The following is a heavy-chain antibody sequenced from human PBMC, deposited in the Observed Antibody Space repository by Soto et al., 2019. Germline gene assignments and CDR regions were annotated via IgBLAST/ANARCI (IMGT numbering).Heavy chain of an antibody. CDR2: INPSGGHT. CDR3: SRGAHVVVVTAAFDY. J-gene: IGHJ4*02. V-gene: IGHV1-46*03. Sequence: QVQLVQSGAEVKKPGASVKVSCKASGNTFSNYYIHWVRQAPGQGLEWIGTINPSGGHTTYAQKVLGRVTMIRDSARSTLYMELTSLSFEDSAVYYCSRGAHVVVVTAAFDYWGQGTLVTVSS. CDR1: GNTFSNYY. D-gene: IGHD2-21*02.